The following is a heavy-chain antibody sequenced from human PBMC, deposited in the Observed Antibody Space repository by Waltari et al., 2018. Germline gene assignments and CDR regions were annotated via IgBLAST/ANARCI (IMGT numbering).Heavy chain of an antibody. Sequence: QVQLVQSGAEVKKPGSSVKVSCKASGGTFSSSAISWVRQAPGHGLEWMGGIIPIFGTANYAQKFQGRVTITADESTSTAYMELSSLRSEDTAVYYCAREDYDFWSGYYIGNWFDPWGQGTLVTVSS. CDR1: GGTFSSSA. CDR2: IIPIFGTA. CDR3: AREDYDFWSGYYIGNWFDP. D-gene: IGHD3-3*01. J-gene: IGHJ5*02. V-gene: IGHV1-69*01.